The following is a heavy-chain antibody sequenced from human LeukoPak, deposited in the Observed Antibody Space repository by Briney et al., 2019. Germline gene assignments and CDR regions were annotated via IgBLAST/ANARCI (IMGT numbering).Heavy chain of an antibody. Sequence: GESLRLSCAASGFTFSSYWMSWVRQAPGKGLEWVTNIKQDGSEKYYVDSVKGRFTISRDNAKNSLYLQMNSLRAEDTAVYYCARGGVGGLVDFDYWGQGTLVTVSS. CDR2: IKQDGSEK. V-gene: IGHV3-7*01. CDR1: GFTFSSYW. J-gene: IGHJ4*02. D-gene: IGHD2-2*01. CDR3: ARGGVGGLVDFDY.